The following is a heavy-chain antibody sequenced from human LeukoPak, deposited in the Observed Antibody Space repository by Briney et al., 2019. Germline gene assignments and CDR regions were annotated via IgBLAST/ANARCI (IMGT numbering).Heavy chain of an antibody. CDR3: ATLRYMPLYSSGWTFVYYFDY. J-gene: IGHJ4*02. D-gene: IGHD6-19*01. CDR2: FDPEDGET. Sequence: ASMKVSCKVSVYTLTELSMHWVRQAPGKGLEWMGGFDPEDGETIYAQKFQGRVTMTEDTSTATAYMELSSLRSEDTAVYYGATLRYMPLYSSGWTFVYYFDYWGQGTLVTVSS. V-gene: IGHV1-24*01. CDR1: VYTLTELS.